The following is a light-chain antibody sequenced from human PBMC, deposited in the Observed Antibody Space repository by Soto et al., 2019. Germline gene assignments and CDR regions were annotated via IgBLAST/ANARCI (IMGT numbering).Light chain of an antibody. CDR3: QQYGGSYT. V-gene: IGKV3-20*01. J-gene: IGKJ2*01. Sequence: EIVLTQSPGTLSLSPGDRATLSCRASQTVSSSYLAWYQQKPGQAPRLLIYGASSRATDIPDRFSGSGSGTDFTLTIIRLQPEDFAVYYCQQYGGSYTFGQGTKLEIK. CDR1: QTVSSSY. CDR2: GAS.